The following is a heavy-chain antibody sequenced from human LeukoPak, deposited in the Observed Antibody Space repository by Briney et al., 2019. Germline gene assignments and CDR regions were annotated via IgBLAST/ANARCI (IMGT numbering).Heavy chain of an antibody. CDR1: GYTFISHA. V-gene: IGHV1-3*01. J-gene: IGHJ6*02. CDR3: ARVGNYYYYGMDV. CDR2: INAGNGNT. Sequence: ASVEVSCKASGYTFISHAMHWVRQAPGQRLEWMGWINAGNGNTKYSQKFQGRVTITADESTSTAYMELSSLRSEDTAVYYCARVGNYYYYGMDVWGQGTTVTVSS.